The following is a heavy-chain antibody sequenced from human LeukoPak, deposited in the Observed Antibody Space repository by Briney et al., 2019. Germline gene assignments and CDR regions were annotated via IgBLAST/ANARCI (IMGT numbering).Heavy chain of an antibody. Sequence: SETLSLTCTVSGGSISSSSYYWGWIRQPPGKGLEWIGSIYYSGSIYYNPSLKSRVTISVDTSKNQFSLNLSSVTAADTAVYYCARLYYDSSGYYQICYFDYWGQGTLVTVSS. D-gene: IGHD3-22*01. CDR1: GGSISSSSYY. V-gene: IGHV4-39*01. J-gene: IGHJ4*02. CDR2: IYYSGSI. CDR3: ARLYYDSSGYYQICYFDY.